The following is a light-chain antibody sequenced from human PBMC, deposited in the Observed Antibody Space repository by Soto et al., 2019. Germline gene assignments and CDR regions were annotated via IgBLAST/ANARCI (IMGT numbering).Light chain of an antibody. J-gene: IGLJ2*01. Sequence: QSVLTQSPSESATPGQRVTISCSGSGSNIGTHAVNWYQQVPGTAPTLLIFRNHQRPSGVPDRFSGSKSGTSASLAISGPQFEDEADYYCAAWDDSLRAVVFGGGTKLTVL. CDR2: RNH. CDR3: AAWDDSLRAVV. V-gene: IGLV1-44*01. CDR1: GSNIGTHA.